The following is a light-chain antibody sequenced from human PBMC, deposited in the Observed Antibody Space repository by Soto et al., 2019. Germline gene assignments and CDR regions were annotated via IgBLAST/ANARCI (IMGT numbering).Light chain of an antibody. CDR1: SSDVGGSYY. J-gene: IGLJ1*01. CDR3: SSYSSSHSRV. Sequence: QSVLTQPASVSGSPGQSITISCTGTSSDVGGSYYVSWFQHHPGKAPKLIIWEASNRPSGVSNRFSGSKSDNTAYLTISGLQAEDEADYYCSSYSSSHSRVFGTGTKVTVL. V-gene: IGLV2-14*01. CDR2: EAS.